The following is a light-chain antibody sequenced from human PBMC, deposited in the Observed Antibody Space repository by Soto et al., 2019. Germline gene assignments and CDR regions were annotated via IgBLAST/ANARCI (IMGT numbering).Light chain of an antibody. CDR1: QSVSTDY. V-gene: IGKV3-20*01. J-gene: IGKJ5*01. Sequence: IVLTPSPGTLSLSPGERASLACRASQSVSTDYLAWYQHKPGQAPRLLIYGGSRASGVPDRFSGSGSGTDFTLTISSLQPEDFATYYCQQSYSTPITFGQGTRLEIK. CDR2: GGS. CDR3: QQSYSTPIT.